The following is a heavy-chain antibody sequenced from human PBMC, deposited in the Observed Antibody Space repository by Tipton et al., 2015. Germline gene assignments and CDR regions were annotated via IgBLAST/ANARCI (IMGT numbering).Heavy chain of an antibody. CDR1: GYTFTSYA. Sequence: QLVQSGPEVKKPGASVKVSCKASGYTFTSYAMHWVRQAPGQRLEWMGWINAGNGNTRYSQKFQGRVTITRDTSASTAYMELSSLRSEDTAVYYCARSESSWYGMDVWGQGTTVTVSS. CDR3: ARSESSWYGMDV. J-gene: IGHJ6*02. V-gene: IGHV1-3*01. D-gene: IGHD6-13*01. CDR2: INAGNGNT.